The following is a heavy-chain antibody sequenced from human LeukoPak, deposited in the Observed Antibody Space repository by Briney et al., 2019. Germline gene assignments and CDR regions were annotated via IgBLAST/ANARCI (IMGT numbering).Heavy chain of an antibody. CDR3: TRDRLGYCGSTSCYILDY. CDR2: IIPILGIA. CDR1: GGTFSSYA. V-gene: IGHV1-69*04. D-gene: IGHD2-2*02. Sequence: ASVKVSCKASGGTFSSYAISWVRQAPGQGLEWMGRIIPILGIANYAQKFQGRVTITADKSTSTAYMELSSLRSDDTAVYYCTRDRLGYCGSTSCYILDYWGQGTLVTVSS. J-gene: IGHJ4*02.